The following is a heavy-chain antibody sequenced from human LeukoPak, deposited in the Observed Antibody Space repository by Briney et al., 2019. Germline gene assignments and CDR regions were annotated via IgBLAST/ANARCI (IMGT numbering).Heavy chain of an antibody. Sequence: SETLSLTCTVSGGSISSYYWSWIRQPPGKGLEWIGEINHSGSTNYNPSLKSRGTISVDTSQNQFSLRLSSLTAADTAVYYCARILARQFTSFSDSSPYTYYYMDVWGKGTTVTVSS. D-gene: IGHD2/OR15-2a*01. CDR1: GGSISSYY. J-gene: IGHJ6*03. CDR3: ARILARQFTSFSDSSPYTYYYMDV. CDR2: INHSGST. V-gene: IGHV4-34*01.